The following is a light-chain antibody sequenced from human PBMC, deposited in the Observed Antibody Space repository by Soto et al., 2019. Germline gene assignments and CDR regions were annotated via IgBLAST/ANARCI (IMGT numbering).Light chain of an antibody. Sequence: QSALTQPASVSGSPGQSITISCTGTSSDVGGYNYDSWYQQHPGKAPKLMIYDVSNRPSGVSNRFSGSKSGNTASLTISGLQAEDEADYYCSSYTSSSTLVVFGGGTKLTRP. CDR3: SSYTSSSTLVV. V-gene: IGLV2-14*01. CDR2: DVS. J-gene: IGLJ2*01. CDR1: SSDVGGYNY.